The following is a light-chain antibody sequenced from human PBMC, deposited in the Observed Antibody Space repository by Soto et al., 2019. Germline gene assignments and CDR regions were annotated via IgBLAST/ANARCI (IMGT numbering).Light chain of an antibody. J-gene: IGLJ1*01. V-gene: IGLV2-11*01. CDR3: CSYAGSYTFV. Sequence: QAVLTQPRSVPGSPGQSVTISCTGTSTDVGAYNYVSWYQQYPGKAPKFMIFDVSKRPSGVPDRFSGSKSGDTASLTISGLQAEDEADYYCCSYAGSYTFVFGTGTKVTVL. CDR2: DVS. CDR1: STDVGAYNY.